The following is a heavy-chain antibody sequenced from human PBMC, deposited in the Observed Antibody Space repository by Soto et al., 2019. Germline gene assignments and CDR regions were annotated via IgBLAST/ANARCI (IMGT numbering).Heavy chain of an antibody. V-gene: IGHV3-64*01. J-gene: IGHJ4*02. CDR1: GFTFSSYA. CDR3: ARGGSDYYFDY. Sequence: PGGSLRLSCAGTGFTFSSYAMHWVRQAPGKGLEYVSTINRNGGNTYYANSVKGRFSISRDNFKNTLYLQMGSLRAEDMAVYYCARGGSDYYFDYWGQGTLVTVSS. CDR2: INRNGGNT. D-gene: IGHD2-21*02.